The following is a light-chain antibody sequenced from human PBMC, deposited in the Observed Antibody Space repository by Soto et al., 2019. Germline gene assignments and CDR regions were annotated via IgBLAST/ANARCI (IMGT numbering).Light chain of an antibody. CDR3: QQYYSYPPT. V-gene: IGKV1-8*01. J-gene: IGKJ1*01. Sequence: AIQLTQSPSSLSASVGDRVTITSRASQDSTKYLAWYQQKPGKAPKLLIYAASTLQSGVPSRFSGSGSGTDFTLTISGLQSEDFATYYCQQYYSYPPTFGQGTKVDIK. CDR1: QDSTKY. CDR2: AAS.